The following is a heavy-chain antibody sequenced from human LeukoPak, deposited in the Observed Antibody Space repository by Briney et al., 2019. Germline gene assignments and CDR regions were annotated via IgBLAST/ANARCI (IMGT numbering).Heavy chain of an antibody. CDR3: ARRVSDYDILTGLFDY. V-gene: IGHV4-39*07. Sequence: PSETLSLTCIVSGGSISSSTYYWGWIRQPPGKGLEWIGSIYYTGSTYYNPSLKSRVTISVDKSKNQFSLKLSSVTAADTAVYYCARRVSDYDILTGLFDYWGQGTLVTVSS. CDR1: GGSISSSTYY. D-gene: IGHD3-9*01. J-gene: IGHJ4*02. CDR2: IYYTGST.